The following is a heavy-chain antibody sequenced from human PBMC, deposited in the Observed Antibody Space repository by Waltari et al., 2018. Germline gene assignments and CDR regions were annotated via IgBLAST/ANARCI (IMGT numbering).Heavy chain of an antibody. CDR3: AKAHFYDTSGYIEH. CDR1: GVLFNTYA. J-gene: IGHJ5*02. CDR2: LNVYGDKT. V-gene: IGHV3-23*01. Sequence: EVQVLESGGGLVQPGGSLRLTCAASGVLFNTYAINWGRQAPGKGVEAVAVLNVYGDKTYYADAVKGRFTLSRDNSRNTLSLQMNSLRAEDTAVYYCAKAHFYDTSGYIEHWGQGTLVTVSS. D-gene: IGHD3-22*01.